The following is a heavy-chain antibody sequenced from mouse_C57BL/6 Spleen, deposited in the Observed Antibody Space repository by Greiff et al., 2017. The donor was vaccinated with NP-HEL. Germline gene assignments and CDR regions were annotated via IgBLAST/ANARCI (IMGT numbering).Heavy chain of an antibody. Sequence: VQLRQSGPELVKPGASVKISCKASGYAFSSSWMNWVKQRPGKGLEWIGRIYPGDGDTNYNGKFKGKATLTADKSSSTAYMQLSSLTSEDSAVYFCARLGRGDAMDYWGQGTSVTVSS. V-gene: IGHV1-82*01. J-gene: IGHJ4*01. CDR2: IYPGDGDT. CDR1: GYAFSSSW. CDR3: ARLGRGDAMDY. D-gene: IGHD4-1*01.